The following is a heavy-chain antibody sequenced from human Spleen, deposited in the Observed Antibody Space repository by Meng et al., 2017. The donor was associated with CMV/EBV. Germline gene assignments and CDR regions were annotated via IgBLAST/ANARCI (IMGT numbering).Heavy chain of an antibody. CDR2: VSGVGYTP. D-gene: IGHD3-3*01. Sequence: FSRYAMCSVRWARGNPLEWLSGVSGVGYTPYSEDYVEALFTSSRDNSKNTLYLQMHRLSAEDTAVYYCANSALRFFGVLGWYFDLWGRGTLVTVSS. V-gene: IGHV3-23*01. CDR1: FSRYA. J-gene: IGHJ2*01. CDR3: ANSALRFFGVLGWYFDL.